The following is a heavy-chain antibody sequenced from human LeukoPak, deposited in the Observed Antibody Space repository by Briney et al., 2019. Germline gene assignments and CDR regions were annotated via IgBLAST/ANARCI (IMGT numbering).Heavy chain of an antibody. J-gene: IGHJ4*02. D-gene: IGHD6-13*01. Sequence: GGSLRLSCAASGFTFDDYAMHWVRQAPGKGLEWVSGISWNSGSIGYADSVKGRFTISRDNAKNSLYLQMNSLRAEDTALYYCAKGGRSSEYEGFDYWGQGTLVIVSS. V-gene: IGHV3-9*01. CDR2: ISWNSGSI. CDR3: AKGGRSSEYEGFDY. CDR1: GFTFDDYA.